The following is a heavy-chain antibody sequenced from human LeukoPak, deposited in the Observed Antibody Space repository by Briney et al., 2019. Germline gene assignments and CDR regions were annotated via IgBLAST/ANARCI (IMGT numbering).Heavy chain of an antibody. Sequence: GASVKVSCKASGYTFTDYYFHWVRQAPGQGLEWMGWINPNSGGTVYAQNFQGRVTMTRDTSSSIVYMELSSLRSDDTAVYYCASSGSSIQFDPWGQGTLVTVSS. CDR2: INPNSGGT. J-gene: IGHJ5*02. CDR3: ASSGSSIQFDP. D-gene: IGHD1-26*01. V-gene: IGHV1-2*02. CDR1: GYTFTDYY.